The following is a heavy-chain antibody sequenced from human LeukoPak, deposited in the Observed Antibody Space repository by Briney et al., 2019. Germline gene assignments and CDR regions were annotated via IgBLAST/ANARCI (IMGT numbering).Heavy chain of an antibody. CDR2: ISGGGGST. J-gene: IGHJ4*02. CDR3: AKHRATGYYYDY. CDR1: GFTFSSYA. D-gene: IGHD5-12*01. V-gene: IGHV3-23*01. Sequence: PGGSLRLSCAASGFTFSSYAMSWVRQAPGEGLEWVSAISGGGGSTYYADSVKGRFTISRDNSKNTLYLQMNSLRAEDTAVYYCAKHRATGYYYDYWGQGTLVTVSS.